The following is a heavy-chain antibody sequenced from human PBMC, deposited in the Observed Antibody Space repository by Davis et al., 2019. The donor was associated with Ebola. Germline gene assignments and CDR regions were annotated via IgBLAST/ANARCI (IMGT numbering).Heavy chain of an antibody. CDR2: FGTGGDT. CDR3: VKDSSNICFDI. J-gene: IGHJ3*02. CDR1: GFTFGDYA. V-gene: IGHV3-23*01. Sequence: GGSLRLSCTASGFTFGDYAMSWFRQAPGKGLEWVSTFGTGGDTYYADSVKGRFAISRDNSRGTLYLQMNSLRVEDSAIYYCVKDSSNICFDIWGQGTLVTVSS. D-gene: IGHD2/OR15-2a*01.